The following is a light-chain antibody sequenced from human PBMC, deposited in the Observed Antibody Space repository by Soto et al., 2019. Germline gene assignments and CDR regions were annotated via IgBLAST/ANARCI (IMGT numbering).Light chain of an antibody. Sequence: QITLYQNCLYASVGDRVTITCQASQNINNYLNWYQQKPGRAPKLLIYDASNWEAGVPSRFSGSGFGTDFTLTLCFLQAEEFARDYCLLAFG. CDR3: LLA. V-gene: IGKV1-33*01. J-gene: IGKJ1*01. CDR1: QNINNY. CDR2: DAS.